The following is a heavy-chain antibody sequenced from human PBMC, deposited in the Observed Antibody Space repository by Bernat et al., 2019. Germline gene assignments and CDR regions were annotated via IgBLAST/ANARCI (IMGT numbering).Heavy chain of an antibody. CDR3: ARERRYSSSSGVFDY. V-gene: IGHV3-33*01. CDR2: IYYDGSNK. J-gene: IGHJ4*02. CDR1: GFTFSNFG. Sequence: QVHLVESGGGVVQPGRSLRLSCAASGFTFSNFGMHWVRQAPGNGLEWVALIYYDGSNKYYADSVKGRFTISRDNSKNTLYLQMNSLRAEDTAVYYCARERRYSSSSGVFDYWGQGTLVTVSS. D-gene: IGHD6-6*01.